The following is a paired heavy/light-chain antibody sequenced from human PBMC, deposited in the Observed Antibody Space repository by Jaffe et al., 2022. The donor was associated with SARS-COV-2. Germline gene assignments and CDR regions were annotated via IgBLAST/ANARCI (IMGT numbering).Heavy chain of an antibody. J-gene: IGHJ6*03. V-gene: IGHV3-30*04. Sequence: QVQLVESGGGVVQPGRSLRLSCAASGFTFSSYAMHWVRQAPGKGLEWVAVMSYDGSDKYYADSVKGQFTISRDNSKNTLYLQMNSLRAEDTAVYYCARARVAAAGRSYYYMDVWGNGTTVTVSS. CDR3: ARARVAAAGRSYYYMDV. CDR2: MSYDGSDK. D-gene: IGHD6-13*01. CDR1: GFTFSSYA.
Light chain of an antibody. CDR2: SNN. CDR1: SSNIGRNT. V-gene: IGLV1-44*01. CDR3: AAWDDSLNGL. J-gene: IGLJ3*02. Sequence: QSVLTQPPSASGTPGQRVTISCSGSSSNIGRNTVNWYQQLPGTAPKLLIYSNNQRPSGVPDRFSGSKSGTSASLAISGLQSEDEADYYCAAWDDSLNGLFGGGTKLTVL.